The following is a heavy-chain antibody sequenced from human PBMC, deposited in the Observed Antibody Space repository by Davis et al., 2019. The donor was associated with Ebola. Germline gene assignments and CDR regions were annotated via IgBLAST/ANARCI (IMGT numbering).Heavy chain of an antibody. CDR3: ARSITMIIVAYFDI. V-gene: IGHV1-69*13. Sequence: SVKVSCKAVGGTLTSYAMTWVRQAPGQGLEWMGGIIPVFRTANYAQKFQGRVTITADDSTRTAYMELNGLRSEDTAVYYCARSITMIIVAYFDIWGQGTMVTISS. CDR1: GGTLTSYA. J-gene: IGHJ3*02. D-gene: IGHD3-22*01. CDR2: IIPVFRTA.